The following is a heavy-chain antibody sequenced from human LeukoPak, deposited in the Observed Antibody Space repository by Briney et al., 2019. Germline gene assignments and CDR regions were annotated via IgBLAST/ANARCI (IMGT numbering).Heavy chain of an antibody. CDR1: TFAFSSYA. V-gene: IGHV3-23*01. CDR3: ARGRDGSQSPIDD. CDR2: ISGGGGNT. D-gene: IGHD5-24*01. J-gene: IGHJ4*02. Sequence: GGSLRLSCTASTFAFSSYAISWVRQAPGKGLGWVSAISGGGGNTYYADSVKGRFTISRDNAKNSLYLQMNSLRAEDTAVYYCARGRDGSQSPIDDWGQGTLVTVSS.